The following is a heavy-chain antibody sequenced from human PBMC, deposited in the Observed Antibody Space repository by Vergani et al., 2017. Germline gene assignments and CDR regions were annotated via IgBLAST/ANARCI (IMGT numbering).Heavy chain of an antibody. CDR3: ARDRDDGLRLGELSSHFDY. Sequence: QVQLVQSGAEVKKPGASVKVSCKASGYTFTSYYMHWVRQAPGQGLEWMGIINPSGGSTSYAQKFQGRVTMTRDTSTSTVYMELSSLRSEDTAVYYCARDRDDGLRLGELSSHFDYWGQGTLVTVSS. CDR1: GYTFTSYY. D-gene: IGHD3-16*02. J-gene: IGHJ4*02. CDR2: INPSGGST. V-gene: IGHV1-46*01.